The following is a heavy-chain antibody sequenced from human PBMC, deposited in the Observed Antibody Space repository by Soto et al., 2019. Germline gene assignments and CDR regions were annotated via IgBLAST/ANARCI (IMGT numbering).Heavy chain of an antibody. Sequence: SETLCITCTFSGGSISISSYDWGWIRQPPGKGLEWIGSIYYSGSTYYNPSLKSRVTISVDTSKNQFSLKLSSVTAADTAVYYCARGVTSSWYPGPWGQGTLVTVSS. J-gene: IGHJ5*02. CDR1: GGSISISSYD. V-gene: IGHV4-39*01. D-gene: IGHD6-13*01. CDR2: IYYSGST. CDR3: ARGVTSSWYPGP.